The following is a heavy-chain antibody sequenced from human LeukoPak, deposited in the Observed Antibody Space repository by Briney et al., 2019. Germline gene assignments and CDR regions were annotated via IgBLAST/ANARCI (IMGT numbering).Heavy chain of an antibody. Sequence: ASVKVSCKASGYTFTSYDINWVRQATGQGLEGMGWMNPNSGNTGYAQKFQGRVTITTDESTSKAYMELSSLTSEDTAVCYCASSIGYCRTTSCSHYFDYWGQGILVTVSS. CDR2: MNPNSGNT. CDR1: GYTFTSYD. V-gene: IGHV1-8*03. CDR3: ASSIGYCRTTSCSHYFDY. D-gene: IGHD2-2*01. J-gene: IGHJ4*02.